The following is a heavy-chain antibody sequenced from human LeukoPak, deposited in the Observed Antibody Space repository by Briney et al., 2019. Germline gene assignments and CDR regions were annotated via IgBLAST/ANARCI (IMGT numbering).Heavy chain of an antibody. CDR2: INHSGST. D-gene: IGHD6-19*01. V-gene: IGHV4-38-2*02. Sequence: SETLSLTCAVSGYSISSGYYWSWIRQPPGKGLEWIGEINHSGSTNYNPSLKSRVTISVDTSKNQFSLKLSSVTAADTAVYYCARDLVLYSSGWYPTYYFDYWGQGTLVTVSS. CDR3: ARDLVLYSSGWYPTYYFDY. J-gene: IGHJ4*02. CDR1: GYSISSGYY.